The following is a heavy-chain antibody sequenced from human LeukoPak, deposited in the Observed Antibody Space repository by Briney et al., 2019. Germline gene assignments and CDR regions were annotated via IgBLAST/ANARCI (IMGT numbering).Heavy chain of an antibody. D-gene: IGHD3-10*01. Sequence: PGGSLRLSCAASGFSFSSYGIHWVRQAPGKGLEWVAVISYDGTNKYYADSVKGRFTISRDNSKNTLYLQMNSLRAEDTAVYYCAKGTVKGSGTQGIWGQGTMVTVSS. CDR2: ISYDGTNK. CDR3: AKGTVKGSGTQGI. CDR1: GFSFSSYG. V-gene: IGHV3-30*18. J-gene: IGHJ3*02.